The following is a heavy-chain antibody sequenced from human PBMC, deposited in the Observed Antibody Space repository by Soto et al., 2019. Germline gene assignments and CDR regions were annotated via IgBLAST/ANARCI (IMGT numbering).Heavy chain of an antibody. D-gene: IGHD2-15*01. CDR1: GGTIGRVATS. CDR3: ARDVCSVEAGLAPCYFDY. J-gene: IGHJ4*02. CDR2: FYHSGST. V-gene: IGHV4-31*03. Sequence: SETRCVSCIVSGGTIGRVATSGTRILLHPGKGRKGIGYFYHSGSTYYNPSLKSRVTISVDKSNSQFSLRLSSVTAADTAVYYCARDVCSVEAGLAPCYFDYWGQGIQVTVS.